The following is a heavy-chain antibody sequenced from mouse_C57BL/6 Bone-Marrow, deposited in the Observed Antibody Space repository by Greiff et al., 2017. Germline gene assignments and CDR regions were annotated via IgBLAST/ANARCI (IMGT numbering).Heavy chain of an antibody. J-gene: IGHJ3*01. CDR3: ARNSGSSWFAY. V-gene: IGHV5-6*01. CDR1: GFTFSSYG. CDR2: ISSGGSYT. D-gene: IGHD1-1*01. Sequence: EVQVVESGGDLVKPGGSLKLSCAASGFTFSSYGMSWVRQTPDKRLEWVATISSGGSYTYYPDSVKGRFTISRDNAKNTLYLQMSSLKSEDTAMYYCARNSGSSWFAYWGQGTLVTVSA.